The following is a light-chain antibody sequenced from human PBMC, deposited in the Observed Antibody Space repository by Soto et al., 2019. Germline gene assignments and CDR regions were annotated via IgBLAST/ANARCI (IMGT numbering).Light chain of an antibody. CDR1: SSDVGEYNF. CDR3: CSYAGSYTSK. J-gene: IGLJ2*01. Sequence: QSALTQPRSVSGSPGQSVTISCTGTSSDVGEYNFVSWYQQHPGKAPKLIIFDVTKRPSGVPDRFSGSKSGNTASLTISGLQADDEADYYCCSYAGSYTSKFGGGTKVTVL. CDR2: DVT. V-gene: IGLV2-11*01.